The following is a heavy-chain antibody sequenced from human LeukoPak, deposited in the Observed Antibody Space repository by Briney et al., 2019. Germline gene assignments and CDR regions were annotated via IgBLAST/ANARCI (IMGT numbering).Heavy chain of an antibody. J-gene: IGHJ3*02. CDR1: GFTFSSYS. V-gene: IGHV3-21*01. CDR2: ISSSSSYI. D-gene: IGHD4-23*01. CDR3: ARLLRWGAFDI. Sequence: GGSLRLSCAASGFTFSSYSMNWVRQAPGKGLEWVSSISSSSSYICSADSLKGRFTISRDNAKSSLYLQMNNLRAEDTAVYYCARLLRWGAFDIWGQGRMVTVSS.